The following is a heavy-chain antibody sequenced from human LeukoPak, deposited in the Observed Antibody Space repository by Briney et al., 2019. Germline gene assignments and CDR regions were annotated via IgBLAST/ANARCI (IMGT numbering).Heavy chain of an antibody. Sequence: ASVKVSCKASGYTFTGYYMHWVRQAPGQGLEWMGWINPNSGGTNYAQKFQGRVTMTRDTSISTAYMELSRPRSDDTAVYYCAREPWYCGGDCYSAQYFQHWGQGTLVTVSS. D-gene: IGHD2-21*02. V-gene: IGHV1-2*02. CDR1: GYTFTGYY. CDR3: AREPWYCGGDCYSAQYFQH. CDR2: INPNSGGT. J-gene: IGHJ1*01.